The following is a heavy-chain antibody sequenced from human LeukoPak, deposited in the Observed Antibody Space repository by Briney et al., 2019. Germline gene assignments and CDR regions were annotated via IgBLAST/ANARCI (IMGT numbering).Heavy chain of an antibody. Sequence: PSETLSLTCTVSGGSISSGDYYWSWIRQPPGKGLEWIGYIYYSGSTYYNPSLKSRVTLSVDTSKNQFSLKLSSVTAADTAVYYCAREDLSPDSTIDYWGQGTLVTVSS. J-gene: IGHJ4*02. CDR1: GGSISSGDYY. D-gene: IGHD1-14*01. CDR2: IYYSGST. V-gene: IGHV4-30-4*01. CDR3: AREDLSPDSTIDY.